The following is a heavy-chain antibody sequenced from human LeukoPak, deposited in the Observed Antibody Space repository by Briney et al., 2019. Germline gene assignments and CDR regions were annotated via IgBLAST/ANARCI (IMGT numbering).Heavy chain of an antibody. Sequence: GGSLRLSCAASGFTFSSYSMNWVRQAPGKGLEWVSSISSSSSYIYYADSVKGRFTISRDNAKNSLYLQMNSLRAEDTAVYYCARETPYSSSWTVFDYWGQGTLVTVSS. D-gene: IGHD6-13*01. J-gene: IGHJ4*02. CDR3: ARETPYSSSWTVFDY. V-gene: IGHV3-21*06. CDR2: ISSSSSYI. CDR1: GFTFSSYS.